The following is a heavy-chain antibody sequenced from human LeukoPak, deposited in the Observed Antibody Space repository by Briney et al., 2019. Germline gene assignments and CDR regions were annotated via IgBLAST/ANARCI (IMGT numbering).Heavy chain of an antibody. V-gene: IGHV3-53*01. J-gene: IGHJ4*02. D-gene: IGHD2-2*01. CDR2: IYSDGTT. CDR3: ARWLSSSTTWYYDC. CDR1: GLTVSRNY. Sequence: GGSLRLSCAASGLTVSRNYMSWVRQAPGMGLEWVSIIYSDGTTYYVDSVKGRFTISRDTSKNTLYLQMNSLRAEDTAVYYCARWLSSSTTWYYDCWGQGTLVTVSS.